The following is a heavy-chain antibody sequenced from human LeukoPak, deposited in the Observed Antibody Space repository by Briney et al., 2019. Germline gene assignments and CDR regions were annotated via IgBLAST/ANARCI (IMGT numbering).Heavy chain of an antibody. D-gene: IGHD3-22*01. J-gene: IGHJ6*03. Sequence: SETLSLTCTVSGGSISSYYWSWIRQPPGKGLEWIGYIYYSGSINYNPSLKSRVTISVDTSKNQFSLKLSSVTAADTAVYYCARSSVPYYYYNYYMDVWGKGTTVTVSS. CDR3: ARSSVPYYYYNYYMDV. V-gene: IGHV4-59*01. CDR2: IYYSGSI. CDR1: GGSISSYY.